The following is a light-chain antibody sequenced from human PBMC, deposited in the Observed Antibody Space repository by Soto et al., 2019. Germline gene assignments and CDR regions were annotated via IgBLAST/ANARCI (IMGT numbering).Light chain of an antibody. CDR2: IAS. J-gene: IGKJ5*01. CDR3: QQFNSYPIT. V-gene: IGKV1-13*02. Sequence: IQLTQAPSSVSSCVGGRVTITCPASQGISSALAWYQQKPGKAPKLLISIASSLESGGPARFSGSGSGTDFTLTISSLQPEDFATYFCQQFNSYPITFGQGTRLEIK. CDR1: QGISSA.